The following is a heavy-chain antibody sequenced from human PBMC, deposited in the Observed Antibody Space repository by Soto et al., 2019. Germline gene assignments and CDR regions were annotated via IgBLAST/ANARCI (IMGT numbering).Heavy chain of an antibody. J-gene: IGHJ6*02. CDR3: ARAGDPPYYGMDV. CDR1: GYTFTSYG. V-gene: IGHV1-18*01. Sequence: QLQLVQSGAEVKEPGASVEVSCKASGYTFTSYGIGWVRQAPGQGLEWMGWISAYNGDTYYAQNLQGRVTVTTETSTTTAYMELSSLRSDDTAVYYCARAGDPPYYGMDVWGQGTTVTVSS. D-gene: IGHD7-27*01. CDR2: ISAYNGDT.